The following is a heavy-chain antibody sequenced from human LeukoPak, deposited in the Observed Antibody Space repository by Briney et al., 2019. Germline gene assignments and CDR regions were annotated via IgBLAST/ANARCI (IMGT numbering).Heavy chain of an antibody. J-gene: IGHJ3*02. D-gene: IGHD3-10*01. V-gene: IGHV1-24*01. CDR1: GYTLTELS. CDR2: FDPEDGET. Sequence: ASVKVSCKVSGYTLTELSMHWVRQAPGKGLEWMGGFDPEDGETIYAQKSQGRVTMTEDTSTDTAYMELSSLRSEDTAVYYCATMVRGVITVGAFDIWGQGTMVTVSS. CDR3: ATMVRGVITVGAFDI.